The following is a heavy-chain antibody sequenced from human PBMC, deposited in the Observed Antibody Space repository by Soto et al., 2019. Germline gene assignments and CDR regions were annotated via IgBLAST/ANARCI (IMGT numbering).Heavy chain of an antibody. CDR2: ISKSGATT. CDR1: GFTFSAYE. J-gene: IGHJ4*02. Sequence: GGSLRLSCAASGFTFSAYEMHWVRQAPGQGLEWVSYISKSGATTYYADSVKGRFTISRDDAKNSVYLQMSSLRPEDMAVYKCVREGHYYFDYWGQGALVTVSS. CDR3: VREGHYYFDY. V-gene: IGHV3-48*03.